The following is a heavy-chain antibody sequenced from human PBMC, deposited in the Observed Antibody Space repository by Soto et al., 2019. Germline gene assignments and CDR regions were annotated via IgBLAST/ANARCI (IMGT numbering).Heavy chain of an antibody. CDR3: ATIFDF. V-gene: IGHV3-74*01. J-gene: IGHJ4*02. Sequence: GGSLRLSCAGAGFTFSNAWINWVRQVPGTGLVWVSRINNNGSGTSYADSVKGRFTISRDDAKNTLFLHMNSLRVEDTAVYYCATIFDFWGQGTLVTVSS. CDR1: GFTFSNAW. CDR2: INNNGSGT.